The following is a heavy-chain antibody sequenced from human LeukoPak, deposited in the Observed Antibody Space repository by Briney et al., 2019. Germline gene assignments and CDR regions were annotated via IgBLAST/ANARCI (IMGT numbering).Heavy chain of an antibody. Sequence: SETLSLTCTVSGGSISSYYWSWIRQPAGKGLEWIGRIYTSGGTSYNPSLKSRVTMSVDTSKNQFSLKLSSVTAADTAVYYCARDVAAAGMGDDAFDIWGQGTMVTVSS. J-gene: IGHJ3*02. D-gene: IGHD6-13*01. CDR2: IYTSGGT. CDR3: ARDVAAAGMGDDAFDI. CDR1: GGSISSYY. V-gene: IGHV4-4*07.